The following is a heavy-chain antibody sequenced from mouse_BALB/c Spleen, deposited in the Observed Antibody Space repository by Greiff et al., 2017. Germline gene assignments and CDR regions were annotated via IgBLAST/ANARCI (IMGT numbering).Heavy chain of an antibody. Sequence: VKLVESGPGLVQPSQSLSITCTVSGFSLTSYGVHWVRQSPGKGLEWLGVIWSGGSTDYNAAFISRLSISKDNSKSQVFFKMNSLQADDTAIYYWARNRVGNYAMDYWGQGTSVTVSA. J-gene: IGHJ4*01. CDR3: ARNRVGNYAMDY. V-gene: IGHV2-4-1*01. CDR1: GFSLTSYG. CDR2: IWSGGST.